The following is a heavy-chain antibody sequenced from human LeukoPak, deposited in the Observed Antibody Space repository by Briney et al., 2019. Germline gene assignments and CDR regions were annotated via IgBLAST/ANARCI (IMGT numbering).Heavy chain of an antibody. CDR3: AREPPLNSGYDQTFDY. Sequence: ASVTVSCTASGYTFTIYGISWVRQAPGQGLEWMGWISAYNGNTNYAQKLQGRVTMTTDTSTSTAYMELRSLRSDDTAVYYCAREPPLNSGYDQTFDYWGQGTLVTVSS. V-gene: IGHV1-18*01. J-gene: IGHJ4*02. CDR1: GYTFTIYG. CDR2: ISAYNGNT. D-gene: IGHD5-12*01.